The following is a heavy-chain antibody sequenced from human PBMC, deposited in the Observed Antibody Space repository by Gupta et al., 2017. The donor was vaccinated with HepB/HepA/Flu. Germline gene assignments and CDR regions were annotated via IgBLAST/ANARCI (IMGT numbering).Heavy chain of an antibody. J-gene: IGHJ6*02. V-gene: IGHV1-69*04. D-gene: IGHD4-11*01. CDR1: GGTFSSYA. CDR2: IIPILGIA. Sequence: QVQLVQSGAEVKKPGSSVKVSCKASGGTFSSYAISWVRQAPGQGLEWMGRIIPILGIANYAQKFQGRVTITADKSTSTAYMELSSLRSEDTAVYYCAGLTGGRTVTTIFYYYYGMDVWGQGTAVTVSS. CDR3: AGLTGGRTVTTIFYYYYGMDV.